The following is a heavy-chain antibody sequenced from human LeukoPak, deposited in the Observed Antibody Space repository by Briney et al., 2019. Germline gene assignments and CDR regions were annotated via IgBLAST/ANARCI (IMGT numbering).Heavy chain of an antibody. Sequence: GGSLRLSCAASGFTFSSYSMNWVRQAPGKGLEWVSYISSSSSTIYYADSVKGRFTISRDNAKNSLYLQMNSLRAEDTAVYYCARSGWFNDFDYWGQGTLVTVSS. CDR2: ISSSSSTI. J-gene: IGHJ4*02. D-gene: IGHD2-15*01. CDR3: ARSGWFNDFDY. CDR1: GFTFSSYS. V-gene: IGHV3-48*01.